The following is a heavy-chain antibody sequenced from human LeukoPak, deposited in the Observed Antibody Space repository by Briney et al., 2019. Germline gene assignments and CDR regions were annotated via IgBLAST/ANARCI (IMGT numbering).Heavy chain of an antibody. V-gene: IGHV3-21*01. J-gene: IGHJ4*02. CDR3: ARGYIVGASTDY. Sequence: GGSLRLSCAASGFTFSSYSMNWVRQAPGKGLEWVSSISSSSSYIYYADSVKGRFTISRDNAKNSLYLQMNSLRAEDTAVYYCARGYIVGASTDYWGQRTLVTVSS. D-gene: IGHD1-26*01. CDR2: ISSSSSYI. CDR1: GFTFSSYS.